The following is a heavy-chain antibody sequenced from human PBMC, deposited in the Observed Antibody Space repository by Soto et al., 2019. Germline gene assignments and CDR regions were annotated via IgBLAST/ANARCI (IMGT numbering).Heavy chain of an antibody. CDR3: ARDRGFVVRAPPVDY. D-gene: IGHD3-10*01. CDR1: GYTLTELS. V-gene: IGHV1-24*01. Sequence: ASVKVSCKVSGYTLTELSMHWVRQAPGKGLEWMGGFDPEDGETIYAQKFQGRVTMTEDTSTDTAYMELRSLRSDDTAVYYCARDRGFVVRAPPVDYWGQGTLVTVSS. J-gene: IGHJ4*02. CDR2: FDPEDGET.